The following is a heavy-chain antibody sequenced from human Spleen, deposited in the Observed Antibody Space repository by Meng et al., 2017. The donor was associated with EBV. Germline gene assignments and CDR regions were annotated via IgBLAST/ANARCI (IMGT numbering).Heavy chain of an antibody. V-gene: IGHV4-34*01. D-gene: IGHD2-2*01. CDR3: AGSRHQLLPSG. J-gene: IGHJ4*02. Sequence: QEQPQQWGAGLFKPSETLSLTCGVYGGSFSDYYWSWIRQPPGKGLEWIGEINHSGSTNYNPSLKSRVTMSVDTSKNQFSLNLRSVTAADTAVYYCAGSRHQLLPSGWGQGTLVTVSS. CDR1: GGSFSDYY. CDR2: INHSGST.